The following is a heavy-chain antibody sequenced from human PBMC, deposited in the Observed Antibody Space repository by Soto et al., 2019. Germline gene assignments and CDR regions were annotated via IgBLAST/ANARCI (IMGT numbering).Heavy chain of an antibody. Sequence: ASVKVSCKASGYTFTSYYMHWVRQAPGRGLEWMGIIKPSGGSTSYAQKFQGRVTMTRDTSTSTVYMELSSLRSEDTAVYYCARGTILRYFDWLSPTEDYYGMDVWGQGTTVTVSS. CDR1: GYTFTSYY. CDR2: IKPSGGST. D-gene: IGHD3-9*01. CDR3: ARGTILRYFDWLSPTEDYYGMDV. J-gene: IGHJ6*02. V-gene: IGHV1-46*01.